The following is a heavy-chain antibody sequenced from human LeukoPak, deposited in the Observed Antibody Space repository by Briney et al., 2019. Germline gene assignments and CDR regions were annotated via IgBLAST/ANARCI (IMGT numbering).Heavy chain of an antibody. CDR1: GGSISSGGYS. V-gene: IGHV4-30-2*01. D-gene: IGHD3-22*01. CDR3: AREGDYYDSSGYS. CDR2: ISHSGST. Sequence: PSETLSLTCAVSGGSISSGGYSWNWIRQPPGKGLEWIGYISHSGSTYYNPSLKGRVTISVDRSENQFSLKLSSVTAADTAVYYCAREGDYYDSSGYSWGQGTLVTVAS. J-gene: IGHJ4*02.